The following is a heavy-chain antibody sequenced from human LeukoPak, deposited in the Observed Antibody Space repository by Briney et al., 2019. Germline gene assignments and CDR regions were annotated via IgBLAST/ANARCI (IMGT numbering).Heavy chain of an antibody. V-gene: IGHV3-74*01. D-gene: IGHD3-9*01. CDR2: INTDGSST. Sequence: GGSLRLSCAASGFTFSSYWMHWVRQAPGKGLVWVSRINTDGSSTSYADSVKGRFTISRDNAKNTLYLQMNSLRAEDTAVYYCAKDRPQILTEFDPWGQGTLVTVSS. CDR1: GFTFSSYW. J-gene: IGHJ5*02. CDR3: AKDRPQILTEFDP.